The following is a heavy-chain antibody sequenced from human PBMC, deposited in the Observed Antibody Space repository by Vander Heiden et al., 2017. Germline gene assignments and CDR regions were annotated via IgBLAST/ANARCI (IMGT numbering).Heavy chain of an antibody. J-gene: IGHJ6*02. CDR3: ARGDIVVVPAAIRGGWYYYYGMDV. CDR1: GGCFSGYY. CDR2: INHSGST. V-gene: IGHV4-34*01. D-gene: IGHD2-2*02. Sequence: QVQLQQWGAGLLKPSETLSLTCAVYGGCFSGYYWCWKRQPPGQGLEWIGEINHSGSTNSKPSIKSRVTISVDTSKNQFSLKLSSVTAADTAVYYCARGDIVVVPAAIRGGWYYYYGMDVWGQGTTVTVSS.